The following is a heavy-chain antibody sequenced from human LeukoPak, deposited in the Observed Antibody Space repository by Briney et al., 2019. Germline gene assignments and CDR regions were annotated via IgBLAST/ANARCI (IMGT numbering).Heavy chain of an antibody. CDR1: GGSISSYY. Sequence: SETLSLTCTVSGGSISSYYWSWIRQPPGKGLEWIGYIYYSGSTNYNPSLKSRVTISVDTSKNQFSLELSSVTAADTAVYYCASNTLSYCSSTSCYPYYYYYMDVXXXGTTVTVSS. CDR3: ASNTLSYCSSTSCYPYYYYYMDV. D-gene: IGHD2-2*01. V-gene: IGHV4-59*01. J-gene: IGHJ6*03. CDR2: IYYSGST.